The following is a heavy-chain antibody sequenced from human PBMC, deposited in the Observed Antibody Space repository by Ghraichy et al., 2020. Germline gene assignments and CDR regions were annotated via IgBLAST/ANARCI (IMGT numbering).Heavy chain of an antibody. CDR2: IYYSGTT. CDR3: ARSRSGGIIITFGGIVARLDV. CDR1: GDSISSSSYL. Sequence: SETLSLTCTVSGDSISSSSYLWGWIRQPPGQGLEWIGSIYYSGTTYYNPSLKSRVSISVDTSKNQFSLNLSSVTAADTAVHYCARSRSGGIIITFGGIVARLDVWGKGTTVTVSS. V-gene: IGHV4-39*01. J-gene: IGHJ6*04. D-gene: IGHD3-16*02.